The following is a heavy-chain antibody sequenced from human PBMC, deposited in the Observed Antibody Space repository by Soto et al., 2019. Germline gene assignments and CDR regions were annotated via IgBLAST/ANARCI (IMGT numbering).Heavy chain of an antibody. V-gene: IGHV1-18*01. D-gene: IGHD1-26*01. CDR3: ARDWELGRIVGATAFDI. J-gene: IGHJ3*02. CDR1: GYTFTSYG. CDR2: ISAYNGNT. Sequence: ASVKVSCKASGYTFTSYGISWVLQSPVQGLERMGWISAYNGNTNYAQKLQGRVTMTTDTSTSTAYMELRSLRSDDTAVYYCARDWELGRIVGATAFDIWGQGTMVTVSS.